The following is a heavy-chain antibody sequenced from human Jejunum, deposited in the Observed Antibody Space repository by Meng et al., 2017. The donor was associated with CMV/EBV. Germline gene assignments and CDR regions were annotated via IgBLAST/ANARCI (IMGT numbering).Heavy chain of an antibody. D-gene: IGHD1-26*01. Sequence: DKNVMHWDRKGQGKGLEWVGVIWWDGGSTYYADTVKGRFTISRDITKNSLYLQMNSLRTEDTALYYCAKGRRIVGLTGDAFDVWGQGTMVTVSS. J-gene: IGHJ3*01. CDR1: DKNV. CDR3: AKGRRIVGLTGDAFDV. V-gene: IGHV3-43*01. CDR2: IWWDGGST.